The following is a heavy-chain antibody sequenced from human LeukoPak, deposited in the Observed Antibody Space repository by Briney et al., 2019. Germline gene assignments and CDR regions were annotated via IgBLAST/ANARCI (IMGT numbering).Heavy chain of an antibody. J-gene: IGHJ4*02. CDR2: IRQDGGET. CDR1: GFTFSSHW. V-gene: IGHV3-7*03. Sequence: RGSLRLSCTAFGFTFSSHWMSWVRQAPGKGLEWVAIIRQDGGETYYVDSVKGRFTISRDNAKNSLFLQMNSLRAEDTAVYYCARDKIVGATHFDFWGQGALVTVSS. CDR3: ARDKIVGATHFDF. D-gene: IGHD1-26*01.